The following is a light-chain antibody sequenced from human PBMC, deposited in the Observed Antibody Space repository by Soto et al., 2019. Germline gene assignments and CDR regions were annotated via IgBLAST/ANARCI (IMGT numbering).Light chain of an antibody. CDR1: SSDVGAYNH. J-gene: IGLJ1*01. CDR3: CSSTISATYV. V-gene: IGLV2-14*03. CDR2: DVS. Sequence: QSALTQPASVSGSPGQSITISCTGTSSDVGAYNHVSWYQQLPGKAPKLMIHDVSNRPSGVSDRFSGSKSGNTASLTISGLQAEDEADYYCCSSTISATYVFGTGTKLTVL.